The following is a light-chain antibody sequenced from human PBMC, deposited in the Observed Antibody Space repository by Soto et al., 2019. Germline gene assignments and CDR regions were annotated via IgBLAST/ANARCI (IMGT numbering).Light chain of an antibody. CDR2: GAS. Sequence: EIVMTQSPATLPVSPGERATLSCRASQSVSSNLGWYQQRPGQAPRLLIYGASTRATGIPARFSGSGSGTEFTLTISSLQSEDSAVYYCQQYNNWSSITFGQGTRLEIK. CDR1: QSVSSN. CDR3: QQYNNWSSIT. V-gene: IGKV3-15*01. J-gene: IGKJ5*01.